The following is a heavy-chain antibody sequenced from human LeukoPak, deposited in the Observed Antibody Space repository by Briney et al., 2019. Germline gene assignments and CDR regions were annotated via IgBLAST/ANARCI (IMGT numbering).Heavy chain of an antibody. V-gene: IGHV3-30*04. CDR2: ISKDGSNK. CDR3: ASLIAARLDY. CDR1: GFTFSSYS. J-gene: IGHJ4*02. Sequence: PGRSLRLSCVASGFTFSSYSMLWVRKAPGKGLEWVTYISKDGSNKYYIDSVKGRFTISRDNSKNTLYLQMNSLRAEDTAVYYCASLIAARLDYWGQGTLVTVSS. D-gene: IGHD6-6*01.